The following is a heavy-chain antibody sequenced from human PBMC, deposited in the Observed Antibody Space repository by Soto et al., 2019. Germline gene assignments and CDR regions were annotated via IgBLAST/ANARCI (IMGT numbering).Heavy chain of an antibody. J-gene: IGHJ6*02. V-gene: IGHV1-8*01. CDR3: ARESRDGYFPNYYYYGMDV. Sequence: ASVKVSCKASGYTFTSYDINWVRQATGQGPERMGWMNPNSGNTGYAQKFQGRVTMTRNTSISTAFMELSSLRSEDTAVYYYARESRDGYFPNYYYYGMDVWGQGTTVTVSS. D-gene: IGHD5-12*01. CDR1: GYTFTSYD. CDR2: MNPNSGNT.